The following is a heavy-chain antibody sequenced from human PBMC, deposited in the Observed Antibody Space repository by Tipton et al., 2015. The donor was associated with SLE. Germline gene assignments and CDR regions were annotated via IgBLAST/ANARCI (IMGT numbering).Heavy chain of an antibody. V-gene: IGHV3-48*01. CDR3: ARPFDFWSGYYPFDY. CDR2: ISGGSINI. D-gene: IGHD3-3*01. J-gene: IGHJ4*02. CDR1: GFTFSSYP. Sequence: SLRLSCAASGFTFSSYPMNWVRQAPGKGLEWVSHISGGSINIYYADSVRGRFTISRDNAKNSLYLQMNSLRAEDTAVYYCARPFDFWSGYYPFDYWGQGTLVTVSS.